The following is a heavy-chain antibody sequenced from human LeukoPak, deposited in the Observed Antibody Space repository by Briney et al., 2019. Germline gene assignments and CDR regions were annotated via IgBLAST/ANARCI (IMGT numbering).Heavy chain of an antibody. CDR1: GGSISSYY. CDR3: ARRNRDIVVLPAAMGANWFDP. V-gene: IGHV4-59*12. CDR2: IYYSGST. D-gene: IGHD2-2*01. Sequence: PSETLSLTCTVSGGSISSYYWSWIRQPPGKGLEWIGYIYYSGSTNYNPSLKSRVTISVDTSKNQFSLKLSSVTAADTAVYYCARRNRDIVVLPAAMGANWFDPWGQGTLVTVSS. J-gene: IGHJ5*02.